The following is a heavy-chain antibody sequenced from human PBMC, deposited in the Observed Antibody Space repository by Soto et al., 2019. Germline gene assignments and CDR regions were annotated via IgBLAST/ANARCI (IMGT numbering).Heavy chain of an antibody. V-gene: IGHV5-51*01. CDR1: GYSFTSYW. CDR3: ARISNGLTGAFDI. Sequence: GESLKISCKGSGYSFTSYWIGWVRQMPGKGLEWMGIIYPGDSDPRYSPSFQGQVTIPADKSISTAYLQWSSLKASDTAMYYCARISNGLTGAFDIWGQGTMVTVSS. CDR2: IYPGDSDP. J-gene: IGHJ3*02. D-gene: IGHD3-9*01.